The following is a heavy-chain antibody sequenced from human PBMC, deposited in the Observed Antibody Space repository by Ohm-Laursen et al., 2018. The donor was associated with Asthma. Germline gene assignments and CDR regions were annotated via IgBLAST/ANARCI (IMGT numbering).Heavy chain of an antibody. J-gene: IGHJ6*02. CDR3: ARDRGSGPNFYYYYGMDV. CDR2: IYTGGDT. Sequence: SLRLSCTASGFTVSSNYMSWVRQAPGKGLEWVSVIYTGGDTFYADSVKGRFTISRDKSKNTLYLQMNSLRAEDTAVYYCARDRGSGPNFYYYYGMDVWGQGTTVTVSS. V-gene: IGHV3-53*01. CDR1: GFTVSSNY. D-gene: IGHD3-10*01.